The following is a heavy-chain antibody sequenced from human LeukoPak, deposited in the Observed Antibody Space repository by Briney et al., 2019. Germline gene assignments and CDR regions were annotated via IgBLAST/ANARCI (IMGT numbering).Heavy chain of an antibody. CDR3: ARVRYDYVWGSYRTPNWFDP. D-gene: IGHD3-16*02. V-gene: IGHV1-8*03. CDR2: MDPNSGNT. CDR1: GYTFTSYD. Sequence: ASVKVSCKASGYTFTSYDINWVRQATGQGLEWMGWMDPNSGNTGYAQKFQGRVTITRNTSISTAYMELSSLRSEDTAVYYCARVRYDYVWGSYRTPNWFDPWGQGTLVTVSS. J-gene: IGHJ5*02.